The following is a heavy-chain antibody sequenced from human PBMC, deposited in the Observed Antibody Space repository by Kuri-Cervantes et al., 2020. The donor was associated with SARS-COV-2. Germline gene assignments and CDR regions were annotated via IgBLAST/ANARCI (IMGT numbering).Heavy chain of an antibody. V-gene: IGHV4-39*01. J-gene: IGHJ5*02. CDR3: ARGSMVRGGNPWVDP. Sequence: SGPTLVKPTETLTLTCTVSGFSLSNARMGVSWIRQPPGKALEWIGHIHYRETTYYNPSLKSRVTISVATSKNQFSLKLSSVTAADTAVYYCARGSMVRGGNPWVDPWGQGTLVTVSS. CDR2: IHYRETT. CDR1: GFSLSNARMG. D-gene: IGHD3-10*01.